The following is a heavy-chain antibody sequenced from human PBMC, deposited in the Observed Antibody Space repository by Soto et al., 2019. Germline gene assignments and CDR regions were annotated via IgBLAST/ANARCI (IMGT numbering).Heavy chain of an antibody. J-gene: IGHJ6*02. CDR3: ARDHRITMIVVVPYYYYYGMDV. CDR1: GGTFSNYA. D-gene: IGHD3-22*01. CDR2: IIPIFGTA. V-gene: IGHV1-69*13. Sequence: GASVKASCKASGGTFSNYAISWVRQAPGQGLEWMGGIIPIFGTANYAQKFQGRVTITADESTSTAYMELSSLRSEDTAVYYCARDHRITMIVVVPYYYYYGMDVWGQGTTVTVSS.